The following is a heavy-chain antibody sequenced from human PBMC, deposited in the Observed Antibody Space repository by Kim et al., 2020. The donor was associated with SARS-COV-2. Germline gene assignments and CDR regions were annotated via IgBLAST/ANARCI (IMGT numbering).Heavy chain of an antibody. D-gene: IGHD1-26*01. CDR1: GYSFTSYW. J-gene: IGHJ6*02. CDR3: ARGAGATYYYYYGMDV. V-gene: IGHV5-51*01. CDR2: IYPGDSDT. Sequence: GASLKISCKGSGYSFTSYWIGWVRQMPGKGLEWMGIIYPGDSDTRYSPSFQGQVTISADKSISTAYLQWSSLKASDTAMYYCARGAGATYYYYYGMDVWGQGTTVTVSS.